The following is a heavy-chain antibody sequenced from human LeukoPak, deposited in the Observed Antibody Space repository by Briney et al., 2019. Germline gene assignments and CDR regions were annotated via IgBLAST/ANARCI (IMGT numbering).Heavy chain of an antibody. V-gene: IGHV4-31*03. D-gene: IGHD5-18*01. J-gene: IGHJ3*02. CDR1: GGSISRGGYY. CDR2: IYYSGSI. CDR3: ARDRGYSYGCDAFDI. Sequence: SETLSLTCTVSGGSISRGGYYWSWIRQHPGKGLEYIGYIYYSGSIYYNPSLKSRVTISLDPSKNQFSLKLSSVTAADMAVYYCARDRGYSYGCDAFDIWGQGTMVTVSS.